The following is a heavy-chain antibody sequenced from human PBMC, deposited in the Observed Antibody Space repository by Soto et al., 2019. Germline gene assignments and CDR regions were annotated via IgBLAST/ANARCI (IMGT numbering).Heavy chain of an antibody. CDR1: GFTFSSYG. D-gene: IGHD2-21*02. CDR2: ISYDGSNK. Sequence: GGSLRLSCAASGFTFSSYGMHWVRQAPGKGLEWGAVISYDGSNKDYADSVKCRFTISRDNSKNTLSLQMNSTRADHSDVYYCATEGLPYSGSRGGDWYGYLDYCGQRPMVTASS. CDR3: ATEGLPYSGSRGGDWYGYLDY. V-gene: IGHV3-30*03. J-gene: IGHJ4*02.